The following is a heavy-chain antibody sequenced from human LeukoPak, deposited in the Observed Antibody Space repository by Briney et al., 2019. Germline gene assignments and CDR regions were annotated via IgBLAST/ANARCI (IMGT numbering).Heavy chain of an antibody. J-gene: IGHJ3*02. CDR1: RGSISSYY. V-gene: IGHV4-4*07. CDR2: IYTSGSN. Sequence: SETLSLTRPGTRGSISSYYWSWIRQPAGKGLEWIGRIYTSGSNNCNPSLKSRVTMSVDTSKNQFSLKLSSVTAADTAVYYCARYMTTVTTRDAFDIWGQGTMVTVSS. D-gene: IGHD4-17*01. CDR3: ARYMTTVTTRDAFDI.